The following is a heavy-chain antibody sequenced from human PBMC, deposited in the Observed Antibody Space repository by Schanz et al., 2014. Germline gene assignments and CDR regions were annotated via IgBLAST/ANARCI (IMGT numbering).Heavy chain of an antibody. J-gene: IGHJ4*02. CDR2: ISYDGSNK. Sequence: QVHLVESGGGVVQPGRSLRLSCAASGFTFRTYAMHWVRQAPGKGLECVAVISYDGSNKHYVDSVKGRLTISRDNSKNTLYLQMNSLRAEDTAVYYCAKVGDTSGYPLEYWGQGTLVTVSS. CDR1: GFTFRTYA. CDR3: AKVGDTSGYPLEY. V-gene: IGHV3-30*18. D-gene: IGHD3-22*01.